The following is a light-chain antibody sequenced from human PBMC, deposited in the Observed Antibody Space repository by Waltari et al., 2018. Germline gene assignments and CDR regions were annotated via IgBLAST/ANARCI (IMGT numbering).Light chain of an antibody. J-gene: IGKJ1*01. CDR2: VAS. Sequence: DIQITQSPSSLSASVGDRVTITCRASQSISSYLNWYQQKPGKAPKRLIYVASSLESGVPSRFSGSGSGTDFTLTISSLQPEDFATYYCQQSYSTPWTFGQGTKVEIK. CDR3: QQSYSTPWT. CDR1: QSISSY. V-gene: IGKV1-39*01.